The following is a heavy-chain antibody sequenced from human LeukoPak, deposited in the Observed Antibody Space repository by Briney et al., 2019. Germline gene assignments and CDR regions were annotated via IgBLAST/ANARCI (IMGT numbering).Heavy chain of an antibody. J-gene: IGHJ4*02. V-gene: IGHV3-11*01. D-gene: IGHD6-19*01. Sequence: GGSLRLSCAASGLTFSDCYMSWIRQAPGKGLEWVSYISSSGSTIYHADSVKGRFTISRDNAKNSLYLQMNSLRAEDTAVYYCAMGGRSSGWYYFDYWGQGTLVTVSS. CDR1: GLTFSDCY. CDR3: AMGGRSSGWYYFDY. CDR2: ISSSGSTI.